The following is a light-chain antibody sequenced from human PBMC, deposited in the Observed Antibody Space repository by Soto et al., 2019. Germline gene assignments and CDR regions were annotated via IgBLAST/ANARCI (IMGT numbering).Light chain of an antibody. CDR3: QQYGSSGT. J-gene: IGKJ1*01. Sequence: DIQMTQSPSTLSASVGDRVTITCRASQSISTYLAWYQQKPGKAPKLLIYKASNLESGVPSRFSGSGSGTDFTLTISRLEPEDFAVYYCQQYGSSGTFGQGTKVDIK. CDR2: KAS. V-gene: IGKV1-5*03. CDR1: QSISTY.